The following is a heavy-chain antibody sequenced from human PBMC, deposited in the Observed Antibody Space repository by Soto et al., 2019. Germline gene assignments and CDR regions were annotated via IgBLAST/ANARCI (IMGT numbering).Heavy chain of an antibody. CDR3: ASAAVTGTAGLDF. CDR2: INPNSGGT. D-gene: IGHD6-19*01. CDR1: GYTFSGFY. J-gene: IGHJ4*02. V-gene: IGHV1-2*02. Sequence: HVLLLQSGAEVKKPGASVKVSCKASGYTFSGFYMHWVQQAPGQGLEWMGWINPNSGGTKSAEKFQGRVTMTRETSIRTGYIELSRLTSDDTAVYYCASAAVTGTAGLDFWGQGTQVTVSS.